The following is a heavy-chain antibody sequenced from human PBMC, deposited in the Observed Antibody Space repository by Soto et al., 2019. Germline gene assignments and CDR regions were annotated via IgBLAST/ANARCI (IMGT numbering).Heavy chain of an antibody. CDR1: GGSFSPYF. J-gene: IGHJ2*01. CDR3: ARLASGWQYYYFDF. V-gene: IGHV4-34*01. Sequence: QVQLQQWGAGLLKPSETLSLTCAVYGGSFSPYFWSWIRQPPGKGLEWIGEIKHSGSTNYNPSLTRRTTSSVDTYKNQVPLKLTPVTAADTAVYYCARLASGWQYYYFDFWGRGTPVTVSS. D-gene: IGHD6-19*01. CDR2: IKHSGST.